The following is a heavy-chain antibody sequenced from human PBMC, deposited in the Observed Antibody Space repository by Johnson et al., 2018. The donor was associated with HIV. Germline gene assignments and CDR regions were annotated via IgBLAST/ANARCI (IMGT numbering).Heavy chain of an antibody. J-gene: IGHJ3*02. Sequence: VQLVESGGGLAQPAWSPRLSCAASQFTFSFHYMNCVRQAPGKGLEWVSVIYSGGSTYYADSVKGRFTISRDNSKNTLYLQMNSLRAEDTAVYYCARVATHAFDIWGQGTMVTVSS. CDR1: QFTFSFHY. D-gene: IGHD1-26*01. V-gene: IGHV3-66*01. CDR2: IYSGGST. CDR3: ARVATHAFDI.